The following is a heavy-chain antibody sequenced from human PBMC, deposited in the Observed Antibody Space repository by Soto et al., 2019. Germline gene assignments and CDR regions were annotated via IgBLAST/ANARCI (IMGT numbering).Heavy chain of an antibody. Sequence: SETLSLTCTVSGGSISSSSYYWGWIRQPPGKGLEWIGSIYYSGSTYYNPSLKSRVTISVDTSKNQFSLKLSSVTAADTAVYYCARHVSAMVRGLRPFFDYWGQGTLVTVS. D-gene: IGHD3-10*01. J-gene: IGHJ4*02. CDR2: IYYSGST. CDR3: ARHVSAMVRGLRPFFDY. V-gene: IGHV4-39*01. CDR1: GGSISSSSYY.